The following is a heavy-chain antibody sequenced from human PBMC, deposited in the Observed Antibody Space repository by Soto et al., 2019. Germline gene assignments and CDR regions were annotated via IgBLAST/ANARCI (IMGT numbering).Heavy chain of an antibody. CDR3: ARDGPPCSSTSCYAGYYYYYMDV. CDR1: GFTFSSYG. CDR2: IWYDGSNK. D-gene: IGHD2-2*01. Sequence: GGSLRLSCAASGFTFSSYGMHWARQAPGKGLEWVAVIWYDGSNKYYADSVKGRFTISRDNSKNTLYLQMNSLRAEDTAVYYCARDGPPCSSTSCYAGYYYYYMDVWGKGTTVTVSS. V-gene: IGHV3-33*01. J-gene: IGHJ6*03.